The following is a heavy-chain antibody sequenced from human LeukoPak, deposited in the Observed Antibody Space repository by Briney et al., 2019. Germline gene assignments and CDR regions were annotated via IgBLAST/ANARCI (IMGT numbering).Heavy chain of an antibody. CDR2: MNPNSGNT. CDR3: ARGFAPTDYDEYFQH. Sequence: ASVKVSCKASGYTFTSYDINWVRQAPGQGLEWMGWMNPNSGNTGYAQKFQGRVTMTRNTSISTACMELSSLRSEDTAVYYCARGFAPTDYDEYFQHWGQGTLVTVSS. J-gene: IGHJ1*01. D-gene: IGHD4-17*01. CDR1: GYTFTSYD. V-gene: IGHV1-8*01.